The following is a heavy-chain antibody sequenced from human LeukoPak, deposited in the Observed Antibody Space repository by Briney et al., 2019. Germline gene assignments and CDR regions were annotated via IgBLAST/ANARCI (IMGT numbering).Heavy chain of an antibody. D-gene: IGHD1-26*01. CDR2: IYHSGST. Sequence: SGIPSLTCAVSGGSISSSNWWSWVRQPPGKGLEWIGEIYHSGSTNYNPSLKSRVTISVDTSKNQFSLKLSSVTAADTAVYYCARQAVGGRVGTTIDHWGQGTLVTVSA. V-gene: IGHV4-4*02. J-gene: IGHJ4*02. CDR3: ARQAVGGRVGTTIDH. CDR1: GGSISSSNW.